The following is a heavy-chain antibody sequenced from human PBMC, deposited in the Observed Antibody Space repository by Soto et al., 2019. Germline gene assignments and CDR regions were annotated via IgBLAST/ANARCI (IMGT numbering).Heavy chain of an antibody. CDR2: ISPDDSST. CDR3: TKRLRDVSIPRRWFDP. V-gene: IGHV5-51*01. J-gene: IGHJ5*02. Sequence: PGESLTSSCKVSDYSFANQWIVWVRQMPGKGLEWMAIISPDDSSTFYSPSLQGQVTISADKSISTVYLQWSSLKASDSAIYYCTKRLRDVSIPRRWFDPWGQGTMVTVSS. D-gene: IGHD2-21*01. CDR1: DYSFANQW.